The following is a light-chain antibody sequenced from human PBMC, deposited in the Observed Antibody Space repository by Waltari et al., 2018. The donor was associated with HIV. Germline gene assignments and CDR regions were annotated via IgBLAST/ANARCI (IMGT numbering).Light chain of an antibody. CDR1: SVNIGNT. J-gene: IGLJ3*02. CDR3: AAWDDILSGWV. Sequence: QSVLTHPPSASGAPGQRVTISCSGSSVNIGNTVYWYQQLPGTAPNVLIYRDNQRPSGVPDRFSGSRSGTSASLDVSGRRSEDEANYICAAWDDILSGWVFGGGTKLTVL. V-gene: IGLV1-47*01. CDR2: RDN.